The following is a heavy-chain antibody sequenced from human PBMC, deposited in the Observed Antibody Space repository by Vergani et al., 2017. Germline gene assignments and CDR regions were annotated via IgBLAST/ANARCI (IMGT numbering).Heavy chain of an antibody. CDR1: GGSISSHY. D-gene: IGHD3-22*01. V-gene: IGHV4-59*11. J-gene: IGHJ4*02. CDR2: IYYSGST. CDR3: ARATYYYDSSGYVFDY. Sequence: VQLQESGPGLVKPSETLSLTCTVSGGSISSHYWSWIRQPPGKGLEWIGYIYYSGSTNYNPSLKSRVTISVDTSKNQFSLKLSSVTAADTAVYYCARATYYYDSSGYVFDYWGQGTLVTVSS.